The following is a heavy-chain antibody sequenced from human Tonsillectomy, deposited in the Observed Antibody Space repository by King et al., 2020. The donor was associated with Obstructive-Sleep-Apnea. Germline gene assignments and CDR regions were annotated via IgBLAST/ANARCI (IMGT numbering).Heavy chain of an antibody. CDR3: ARDYRLQRPIGAGIYYGMDV. CDR1: SGSISSYY. Sequence: QLQLQESGPGLVKPSETLSLTCTVSSGSISSYYWSWIRQPPGKGLEWIGYIYYSGSTNYNPSLKSRVTISVDTSKKQFSLKLSSVTAAETAVYYCARDYRLQRPIGAGIYYGMDVWGQGTTVTVSS. V-gene: IGHV4-59*01. J-gene: IGHJ6*02. D-gene: IGHD1-1*01. CDR2: IYYSGST.